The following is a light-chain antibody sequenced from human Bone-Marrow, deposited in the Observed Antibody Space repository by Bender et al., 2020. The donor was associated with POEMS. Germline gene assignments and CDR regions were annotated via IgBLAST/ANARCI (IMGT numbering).Light chain of an antibody. Sequence: SALTQPASVSGSPGQSITISCTGTSSDVGGYNYVSWYQQHPSKAPKLMIFEVSNRPSGDSNRFSGSKSGRTASLTISGLQAEEEADYYCSSYSTSGTLLFGGGTKLTVL. CDR1: SSDVGGYNY. CDR3: SSYSTSGTLL. V-gene: IGLV2-14*01. J-gene: IGLJ3*02. CDR2: EVS.